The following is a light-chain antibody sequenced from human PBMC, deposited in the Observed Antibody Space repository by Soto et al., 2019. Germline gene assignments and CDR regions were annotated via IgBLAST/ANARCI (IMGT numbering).Light chain of an antibody. CDR3: QQCDDFIT. Sequence: DIQMTQCPSSLSASVGDRVTITCQASQDIKNYLNWYQQKPGKAPKLLIYEASNLETGVPSRFSGSGSGRSFTFTISSLQPEDIATYYCQQCDDFITFGGGTRIE. V-gene: IGKV1-33*01. CDR1: QDIKNY. CDR2: EAS. J-gene: IGKJ4*01.